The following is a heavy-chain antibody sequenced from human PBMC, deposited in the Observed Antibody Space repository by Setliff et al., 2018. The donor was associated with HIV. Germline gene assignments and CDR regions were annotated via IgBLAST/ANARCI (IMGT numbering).Heavy chain of an antibody. CDR3: ARDLSRVLLPPGYSSSWINIDY. CDR2: INAGNGNT. V-gene: IGHV1-3*01. D-gene: IGHD6-13*01. CDR1: GYTFTNYA. Sequence: GASVKVSCKASGYTFTNYAMHWVRQAPGQRLEWMGWINAGNGNTKYSQKFQSRVTITRDTSASTAYMELSSLRSEDTAVYYCARDLSRVLLPPGYSSSWINIDYWGQGTLVTVSS. J-gene: IGHJ4*02.